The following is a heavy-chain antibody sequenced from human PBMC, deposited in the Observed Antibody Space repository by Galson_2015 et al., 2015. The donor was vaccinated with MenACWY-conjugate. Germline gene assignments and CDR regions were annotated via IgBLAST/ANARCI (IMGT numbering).Heavy chain of an antibody. D-gene: IGHD3-10*01. J-gene: IGHJ4*02. CDR1: GLYTTYA. CDR3: AKRIGDY. V-gene: IGHV3-23*01. Sequence: SLRLSCAASGLYTTYALSWVRQAPGKGLEWVSTVSDSGGGTYYADSVKGRFAISRDNSKNTLYLQMNSLRAEDTAVYYCAKRIGDYWGQGTLVTVSS. CDR2: VSDSGGGT.